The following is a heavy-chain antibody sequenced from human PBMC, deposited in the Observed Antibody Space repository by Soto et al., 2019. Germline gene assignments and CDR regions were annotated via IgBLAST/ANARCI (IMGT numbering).Heavy chain of an antibody. CDR1: GFTFSSYS. J-gene: IGHJ6*03. CDR3: ARANVDITEAVVPAAMWFYMDV. D-gene: IGHD2-2*01. V-gene: IGHV3-21*01. Sequence: GGSLRLSCEASGFTFSSYSMNWVRQAPGKGLEWVSSISSSSSYIYYADSGKGRFAISRDNAKNSMYLEMNSLRAEDTAVYYCARANVDITEAVVPAAMWFYMDVWGKGTTVTVSS. CDR2: ISSSSSYI.